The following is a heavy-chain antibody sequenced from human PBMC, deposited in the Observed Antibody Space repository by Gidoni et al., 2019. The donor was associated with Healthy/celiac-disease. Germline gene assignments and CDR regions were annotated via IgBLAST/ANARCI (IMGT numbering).Heavy chain of an antibody. V-gene: IGHV4-39*01. CDR2: IYYSGST. D-gene: IGHD1-26*01. CDR1: GGPISSSSYY. CDR3: ARHGRSPRGWFDP. Sequence: QLQLPESGPGLVKPSETLSLTCTFSGGPISSSSYYWGWIRQPPGKGLEWIGSIYYSGSTYYNPSLKSRVTISVDTSKNQFSLKLSSVTAADTAVYYCARHGRSPRGWFDPWGQGTLVTVSS. J-gene: IGHJ5*02.